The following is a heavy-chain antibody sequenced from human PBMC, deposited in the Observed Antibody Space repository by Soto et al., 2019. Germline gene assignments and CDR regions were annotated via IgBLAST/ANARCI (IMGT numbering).Heavy chain of an antibody. J-gene: IGHJ5*02. D-gene: IGHD3-10*01. Sequence: PSQTLSLTCAISGDSVSSNSVAWNWIRQSPSRGLEWLGRTYYRSKWYNDYAGSVKGRITISPDTSKNQFSLQLNSVTPEDTAVYYCATLLRGVIRTLNWFDPWGQGTLVTVSS. V-gene: IGHV6-1*01. CDR3: ATLLRGVIRTLNWFDP. CDR1: GDSVSSNSVA. CDR2: TYYRSKWYN.